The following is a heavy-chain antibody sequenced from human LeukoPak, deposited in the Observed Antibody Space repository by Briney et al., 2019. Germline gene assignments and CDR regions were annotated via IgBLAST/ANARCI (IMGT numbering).Heavy chain of an antibody. CDR1: GFXFSFAA. CDR3: AKGHSDFGTGFDW. J-gene: IGHJ4*02. Sequence: GGSLRLSCAASGFXFSFAAITWVRQGPGKGREWVSLISASGGSTYYADSVEGRFTISRDNSKNTLYLQMNSLRAEDTAVYYCAKGHSDFGTGFDWWGRGTLVTVPS. V-gene: IGHV3-23*01. D-gene: IGHD4-17*01. CDR2: ISASGGST.